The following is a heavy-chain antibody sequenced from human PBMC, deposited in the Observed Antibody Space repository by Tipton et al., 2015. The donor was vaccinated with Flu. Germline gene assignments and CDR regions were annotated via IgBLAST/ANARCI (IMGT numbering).Heavy chain of an antibody. CDR2: IYRGGNT. V-gene: IGHV3-53*01. Sequence: SLRLSCATSGFTVSSNHMSWVRQAPGKRPECVSVIYRGGNTYYADSVKGRFTISGDNSKDTLYLQMNSLRAEDTAVYYCARVGSRLNSYGMDVWGQGTTVTVSS. CDR3: ARVGSRLNSYGMDV. J-gene: IGHJ6*02. D-gene: IGHD2-15*01. CDR1: GFTVSSNH.